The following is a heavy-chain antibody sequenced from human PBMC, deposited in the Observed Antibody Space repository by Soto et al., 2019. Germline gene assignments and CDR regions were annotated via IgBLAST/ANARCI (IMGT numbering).Heavy chain of an antibody. D-gene: IGHD2-15*01. Sequence: GGSLRLSCAASGFTFSNAWLSWVRQAPGKGLEWVGRIKSKTDGGTTDYAAPVKGRFTISRDDSKNTLYLQMNSLKTEDTAVYYCTTGGRRVGSVYGMDVWGQGTTVTVSS. CDR3: TTGGRRVGSVYGMDV. J-gene: IGHJ6*02. V-gene: IGHV3-15*01. CDR1: GFTFSNAW. CDR2: IKSKTDGGTT.